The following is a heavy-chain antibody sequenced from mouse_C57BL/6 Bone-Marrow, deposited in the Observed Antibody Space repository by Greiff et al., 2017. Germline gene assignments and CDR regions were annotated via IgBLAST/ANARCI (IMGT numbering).Heavy chain of an antibody. Sequence: QVQLKQSGAELARPGASVKMSCKASGYTFTSYTMHWVKQRPGQGLEWIGYINPSSGYTKYNQKFKDKATLTADKSSSTAYMQLSSLTSEDSAVXYCARSYLRTWFAYWGQGTLVTVSA. V-gene: IGHV1-4*01. J-gene: IGHJ3*01. CDR3: ARSYLRTWFAY. D-gene: IGHD6-5*01. CDR1: GYTFTSYT. CDR2: INPSSGYT.